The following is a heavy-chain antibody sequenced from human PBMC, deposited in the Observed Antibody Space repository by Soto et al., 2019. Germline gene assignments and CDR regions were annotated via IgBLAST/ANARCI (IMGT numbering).Heavy chain of an antibody. CDR3: THARNDLVAFDL. Sequence: QITLKESGPTLVKPTQTLTLTCTFSGFSLNTGGVGVGWIRQSPGTALEWLGLIYWDDDKRYSPSLKTRLTITKDPSKIQVVLTPTNIEPVDTATYYCTHARNDLVAFDLWGQGTLVTVSS. CDR1: GFSLNTGGVG. CDR2: IYWDDDK. D-gene: IGHD6-6*01. V-gene: IGHV2-5*02. J-gene: IGHJ3*01.